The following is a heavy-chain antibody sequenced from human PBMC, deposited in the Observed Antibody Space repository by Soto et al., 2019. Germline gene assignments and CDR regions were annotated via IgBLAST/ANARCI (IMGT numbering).Heavy chain of an antibody. Sequence: ASETLSLTCAVYGGSFSGYYWSWIRQPPGKGLEWIGEINHSGSTNYNPSLKSRVTISVDTSKNQFSLKLSSVTAADTAVYYCARARPAAIYRYYYYMDVWGKGTTVTVSS. CDR3: ARARPAAIYRYYYYMDV. J-gene: IGHJ6*03. CDR1: GGSFSGYY. CDR2: INHSGST. V-gene: IGHV4-34*01. D-gene: IGHD2-2*02.